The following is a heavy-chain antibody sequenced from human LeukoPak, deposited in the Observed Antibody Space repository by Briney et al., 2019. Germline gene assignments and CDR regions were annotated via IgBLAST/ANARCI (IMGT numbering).Heavy chain of an antibody. D-gene: IGHD1-1*01. J-gene: IGHJ4*02. CDR2: ISAYNGNT. CDR1: GYTFTSYG. Sequence: GASVKVSCKASGYTFTSYGISWVRQAPGQGLEWMGWISAYNGNTNYAQKLQGRVTVTTDTSTSTAYMELRSLRSDDTAVYYCARDHQFRYNRFLGYWGQGTLVTVSS. CDR3: ARDHQFRYNRFLGY. V-gene: IGHV1-18*01.